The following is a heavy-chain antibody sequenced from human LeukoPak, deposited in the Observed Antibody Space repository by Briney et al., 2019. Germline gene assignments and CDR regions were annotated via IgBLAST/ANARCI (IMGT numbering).Heavy chain of an antibody. Sequence: PSETLSLTCTVSGGSISSDYWSWIRQPAGKGLEWIGRIYSSGSTNYNPSLKSRVTMSVHTSKNQFSLKLSSVTAADTAVYYCARGKSRGSHIDYWGQGTLVTVSS. CDR2: IYSSGST. D-gene: IGHD1-26*01. CDR1: GGSISSDY. J-gene: IGHJ4*02. V-gene: IGHV4-4*07. CDR3: ARGKSRGSHIDY.